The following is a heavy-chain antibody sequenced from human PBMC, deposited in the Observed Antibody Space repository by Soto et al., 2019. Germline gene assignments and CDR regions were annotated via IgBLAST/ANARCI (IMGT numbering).Heavy chain of an antibody. D-gene: IGHD3-10*01. V-gene: IGHV4-39*01. Sequence: SEKLSLTCTVSGGSISSGCYYLSWIRQPPRKGLGWIGYIYYSGSTYYNPSLKSRVTISVDTSKNQFSLKLSSVTAADTAVYYCARRGSGGFSYFWGQGTLVTV. CDR2: IYYSGST. CDR1: GGSISSGCYY. J-gene: IGHJ4*02. CDR3: ARRGSGGFSYF.